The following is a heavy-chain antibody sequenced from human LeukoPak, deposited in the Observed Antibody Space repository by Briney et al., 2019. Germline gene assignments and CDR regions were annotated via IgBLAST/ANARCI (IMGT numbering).Heavy chain of an antibody. CDR3: VKDSSGWYDY. J-gene: IGHJ4*02. Sequence: PGGSLILSCSASGCTFSSYAMHWVRHAPRKGLEYVSAISSNGGSTYYADSVKGRFTISRDNSKSTLYLQMSSLRAEDTAVYYCVKDSSGWYDYWGQGTLVTVSS. V-gene: IGHV3-64D*06. D-gene: IGHD6-19*01. CDR2: ISSNGGST. CDR1: GCTFSSYA.